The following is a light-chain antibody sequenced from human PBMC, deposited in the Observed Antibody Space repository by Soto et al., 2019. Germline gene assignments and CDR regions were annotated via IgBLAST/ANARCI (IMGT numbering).Light chain of an antibody. CDR1: SSDIGDSNY. J-gene: IGLJ1*01. CDR3: SSYATPSAFYV. V-gene: IGLV2-14*03. CDR2: DVT. Sequence: QSAPTQPASVSESPGQSITISCTGTSSDIGDSNYVSWYQQHPGKAPKLMIYDVTSRPSGVSNRFSGSKSGNTASLTISGFQAENEANYYGSSYATPSAFYVFGPGTKFTVL.